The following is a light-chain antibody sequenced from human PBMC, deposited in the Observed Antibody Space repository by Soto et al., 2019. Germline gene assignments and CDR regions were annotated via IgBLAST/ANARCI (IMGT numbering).Light chain of an antibody. V-gene: IGKV3-15*01. CDR1: QSVNNN. Sequence: IILTQSPASLSVSPGKRATLSCRASQSVNNNLAWYQQKRGQAPRLLIYGASTRATGIPGRFRGSGSGTEFTLTIPSLQSEDFAVYFCQQYNNWPPDTFGQGTKLDIK. J-gene: IGKJ2*01. CDR2: GAS. CDR3: QQYNNWPPDT.